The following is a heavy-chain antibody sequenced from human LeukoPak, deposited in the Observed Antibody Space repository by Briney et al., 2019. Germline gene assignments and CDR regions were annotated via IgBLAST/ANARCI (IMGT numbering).Heavy chain of an antibody. CDR3: AXXXXXAWVQAH. V-gene: IGHV3-23*01. D-gene: IGHD5-18*01. CDR1: GFTFSSNA. CDR2: ISGSGSNT. Sequence: GGSLRLSCAASGFTFSSNAMSWVRQAPGKGLEWVSGISGSGSNTYYADSVKGRFTISRDSSKNTLYLQMNSLTAEDTALYYCAXXXXXAWVQAHWGQGTLVTV. J-gene: IGHJ4*02.